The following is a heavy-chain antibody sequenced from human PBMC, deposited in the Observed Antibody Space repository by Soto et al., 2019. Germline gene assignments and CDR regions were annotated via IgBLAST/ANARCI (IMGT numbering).Heavy chain of an antibody. V-gene: IGHV3-21*01. Sequence: GGSLRLSCAASGFTFSSYRLNWVRQAPGKGLEWVSAISSSSSYIYSADSVKGRLTISSDNSKNSLYLQMNSLRAEDTAIYYCGRRDPGAYSQHVGQGTLVTVSS. CDR1: GFTFSSYR. CDR3: GRRDPGAYSQH. D-gene: IGHD1-26*01. CDR2: ISSSSSYI. J-gene: IGHJ1*01.